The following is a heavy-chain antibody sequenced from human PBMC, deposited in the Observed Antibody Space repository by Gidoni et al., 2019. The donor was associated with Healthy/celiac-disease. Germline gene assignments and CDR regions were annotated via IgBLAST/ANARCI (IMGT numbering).Heavy chain of an antibody. CDR3: ARDYCSSTSCYAGGE. D-gene: IGHD2-2*01. Sequence: QVQLVQSGAQVKKPGASVKVSCKASGYTFTSYDLNRVRQATGQGLEWMGWLNPNSGNTGYAKKFQGRVTMTRNTSISTAYMELSSLRSEDTAVYYCARDYCSSTSCYAGGEWGQGTLVTVSS. CDR2: LNPNSGNT. V-gene: IGHV1-8*01. CDR1: GYTFTSYD. J-gene: IGHJ4*02.